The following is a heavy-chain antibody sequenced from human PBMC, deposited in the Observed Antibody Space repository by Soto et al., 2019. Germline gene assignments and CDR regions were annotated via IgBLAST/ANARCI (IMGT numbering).Heavy chain of an antibody. CDR3: ARGGRGVLWFGEYDY. CDR2: IYSGGST. V-gene: IGHV3-53*01. D-gene: IGHD3-10*01. Sequence: EVQLVESGGGLIQPGGSLRLSCAASGFTVSSNYMSWVRQAPGKGLERVSVIYSGGSTYYADSVKGRFTISRDNAKNTLYLQMNSLRAEDTAVYYCARGGRGVLWFGEYDYWGQGTLVTVSS. CDR1: GFTVSSNY. J-gene: IGHJ4*02.